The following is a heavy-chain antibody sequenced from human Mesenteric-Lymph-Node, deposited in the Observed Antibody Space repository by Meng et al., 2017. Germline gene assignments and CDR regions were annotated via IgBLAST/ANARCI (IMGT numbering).Heavy chain of an antibody. J-gene: IGHJ2*01. D-gene: IGHD4-17*01. V-gene: IGHV4-30-4*01. Sequence: QVQLQESGPGLVKPSQTLSLTCTVSGGSISSSDSYWSWIRQPPGKGLEWIGYIYNSGTAYYNPSLKSRVTISVDTSKNQFSLKLNSVTAADTAAYYCARVLKGMTTVTTWYFNLWGRGTLVTVSS. CDR2: IYNSGTA. CDR3: ARVLKGMTTVTTWYFNL. CDR1: GGSISSSDSY.